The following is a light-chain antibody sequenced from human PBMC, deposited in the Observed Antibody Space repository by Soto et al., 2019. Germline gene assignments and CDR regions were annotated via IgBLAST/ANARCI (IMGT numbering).Light chain of an antibody. Sequence: DIVMTQSPVTLSVSPGERATLSCRASQSVSRKLVWYQQKPGQAPRLLIYDTPTRATGIPARFSGSGSGTEFTLTISSLQSEAFAVYYCQQYNTWTSITFGQGTRLEIK. CDR2: DTP. CDR1: QSVSRK. CDR3: QQYNTWTSIT. J-gene: IGKJ5*01. V-gene: IGKV3-15*01.